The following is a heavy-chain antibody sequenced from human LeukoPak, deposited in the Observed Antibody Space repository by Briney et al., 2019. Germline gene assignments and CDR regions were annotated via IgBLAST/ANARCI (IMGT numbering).Heavy chain of an antibody. CDR1: GYTFTNYA. CDR3: ARAFQSLGGLSLPDY. Sequence: ASVKVSCKASGYTFTNYAMNWARQAPGQGLEWMGWIHPSTGNPTYAQGFTGRFVLSLDTSVSTTYLQISSLKAEDTAVYYCARAFQSLGGLSLPDYWGQGTLVTVSS. V-gene: IGHV7-4-1*02. J-gene: IGHJ4*02. CDR2: IHPSTGNP. D-gene: IGHD3-16*02.